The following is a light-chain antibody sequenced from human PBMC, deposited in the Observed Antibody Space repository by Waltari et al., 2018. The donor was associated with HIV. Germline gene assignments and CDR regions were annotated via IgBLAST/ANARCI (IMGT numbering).Light chain of an antibody. CDR1: SNALAASKF. V-gene: IGLV2-8*01. J-gene: IGLJ2*01. CDR2: DVN. Sequence: QSALTQPPSASGSPGQSVTLPCTGTSNALAASKFVSWSHQHPGKAPRLIISDVNKRPSGVPNRFSSSKSGNTASLTVSGLQAEDEATYYCSSDGGTSAGGSRKFYVIFGGGTKLTVL. CDR3: SSDGGTSAGGSRKFYVI.